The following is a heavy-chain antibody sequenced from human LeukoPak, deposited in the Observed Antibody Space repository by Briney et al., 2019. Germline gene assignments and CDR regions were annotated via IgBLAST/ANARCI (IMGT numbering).Heavy chain of an antibody. V-gene: IGHV4-59*01. CDR2: IYYSGST. J-gene: IGHJ3*02. Sequence: SETLSLTCTVSGGSISSYYWSWIRQPPGKGLEWIGYIYYSGSTNFNPSLKSRVTISVDTSKNQFSPKLSSVTAADTAVYYCARVPMTTVAFDIWGQGTMVTVSS. D-gene: IGHD4-11*01. CDR3: ARVPMTTVAFDI. CDR1: GGSISSYY.